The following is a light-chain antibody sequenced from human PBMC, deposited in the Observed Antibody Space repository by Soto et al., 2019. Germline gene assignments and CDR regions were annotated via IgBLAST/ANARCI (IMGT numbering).Light chain of an antibody. CDR1: QYISTY. CDR3: QQSYTAPLT. Sequence: DLQMTQSPSSLSASVGDRVTITCRASQYISTYQQKPGKAPCLLIFASSLQSGVPPRFSGSGSGTDFTLTISSLQPEDFATYFCQQSYTAPLTFGGGTKVEL. CDR2: AS. J-gene: IGKJ4*01. V-gene: IGKV1-39*01.